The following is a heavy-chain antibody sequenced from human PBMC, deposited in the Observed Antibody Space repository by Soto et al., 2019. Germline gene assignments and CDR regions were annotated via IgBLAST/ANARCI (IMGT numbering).Heavy chain of an antibody. CDR2: ISAYNGNT. CDR3: ARDGPPTDY. J-gene: IGHJ4*02. CDR1: GYTFSSYH. V-gene: IGHV1-18*01. Sequence: QVQLVQSGAEVKKPGASVKVSCKASGYTFSSYHISWVRQATGQGLEWMGWISAYNGNTNYAQRLQGRVTMTTATSTSTAYMELRSLRSADTAVYYCARDGPPTDYWGQGTLVTVSS.